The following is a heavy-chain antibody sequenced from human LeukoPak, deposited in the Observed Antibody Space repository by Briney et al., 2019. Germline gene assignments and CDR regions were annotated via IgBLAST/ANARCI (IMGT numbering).Heavy chain of an antibody. Sequence: GGSLRLSCAASGFTVSSNYMSWVRQAPGKGLEWVSVIYSGGSTYYADSVKGRFTISRDNSKNTLYLQMNSLRAEDTAVYYCAKDTRNQWLPDDAFDIWGQGTMVTVSS. D-gene: IGHD6-19*01. CDR1: GFTVSSNY. CDR2: IYSGGST. J-gene: IGHJ3*02. CDR3: AKDTRNQWLPDDAFDI. V-gene: IGHV3-66*01.